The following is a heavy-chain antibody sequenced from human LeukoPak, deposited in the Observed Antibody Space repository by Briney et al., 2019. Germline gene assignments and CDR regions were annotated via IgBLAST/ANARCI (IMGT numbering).Heavy chain of an antibody. V-gene: IGHV3-23*01. D-gene: IGHD4-17*01. CDR2: ISGSGDST. Sequence: GGSLRLSCAASGFTFNNFAMSWVRQAPGKGLEWVSFISGSGDSTNYADSVKGRFTIARDNAKNSLYLQMNSLRAEDTAVYYCARDPRTVTTGDYWGQGTLVTVSS. CDR3: ARDPRTVTTGDY. J-gene: IGHJ4*02. CDR1: GFTFNNFA.